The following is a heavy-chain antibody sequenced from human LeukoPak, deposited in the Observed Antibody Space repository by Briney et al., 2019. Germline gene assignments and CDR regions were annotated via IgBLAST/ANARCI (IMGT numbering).Heavy chain of an antibody. Sequence: AGGSLRLSCAASGFTFSRHAMEWVRQAPGKGLEYVSAISSNGGSTYYANSVKGRFTISRDNSKNTLYLQMGSLRAEDMAVYYCARSPYCSSTSCWSDYYMDVWGKGTTVTVSS. J-gene: IGHJ6*03. CDR3: ARSPYCSSTSCWSDYYMDV. D-gene: IGHD2-2*01. CDR1: GFTFSRHA. V-gene: IGHV3-64*01. CDR2: ISSNGGST.